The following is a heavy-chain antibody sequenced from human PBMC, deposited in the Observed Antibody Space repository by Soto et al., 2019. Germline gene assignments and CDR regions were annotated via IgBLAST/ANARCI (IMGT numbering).Heavy chain of an antibody. D-gene: IGHD6-6*01. CDR3: AREAARPYYYYGMDV. J-gene: IGHJ6*02. CDR2: ISAYNGNT. V-gene: IGHV1-18*04. Sequence: ASVKVSCKASGYTFTSYGISWVRQAPGQGLEWMGWISAYNGNTNYAQKLQGRVTMTTDTSTSTAYMELRSLRSDDTAVYYCAREAARPYYYYGMDVWGQGTTVTVSS. CDR1: GYTFTSYG.